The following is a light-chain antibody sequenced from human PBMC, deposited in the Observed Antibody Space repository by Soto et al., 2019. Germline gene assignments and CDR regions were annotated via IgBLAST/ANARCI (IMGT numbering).Light chain of an antibody. Sequence: DIQMTQSPSTLSASVGDRVTITCRASQGISNYLAWYHQKPGKAPKLLIYRASTLESGVPSRFSGRGSATEFTLSISSLQPDDFATYYCQQYSTYPYTFGQGTKLGIK. V-gene: IGKV1-5*03. CDR1: QGISNY. CDR3: QQYSTYPYT. CDR2: RAS. J-gene: IGKJ2*01.